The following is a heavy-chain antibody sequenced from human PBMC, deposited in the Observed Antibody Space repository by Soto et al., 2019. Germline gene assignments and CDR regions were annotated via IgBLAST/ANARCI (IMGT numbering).Heavy chain of an antibody. CDR1: GFTFSTYA. V-gene: IGHV3-30-3*01. CDR2: ISYDGSNI. CDR3: ARSQMERRRYGMDV. D-gene: IGHD1-1*01. J-gene: IGHJ6*02. Sequence: QAQLVESGGGVVQPRRSLRLSCAASGFTFSTYAMHWVRQAPGKGLEWVAVISYDGSNIYYADSVKGRFTISRDNSKNTLYLQMDSLRPDDTAVYYCARSQMERRRYGMDVWGQGTTVTVSS.